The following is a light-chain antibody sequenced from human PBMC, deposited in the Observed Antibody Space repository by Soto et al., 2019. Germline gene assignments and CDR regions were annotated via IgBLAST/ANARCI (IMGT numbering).Light chain of an antibody. J-gene: IGLJ3*02. V-gene: IGLV2-8*01. CDR1: SSDVGNYKY. CDR2: EVS. Sequence: QSALTQSPSASGSPGQSVTISCTGTSSDVGNYKYVSWYQQHPGKAPKLMIYEVSKRPSGVPDRFSGSKSGNTASLTVSGLQAEDEADYYCSSYAGSNNWVFGGGTKVNVL. CDR3: SSYAGSNNWV.